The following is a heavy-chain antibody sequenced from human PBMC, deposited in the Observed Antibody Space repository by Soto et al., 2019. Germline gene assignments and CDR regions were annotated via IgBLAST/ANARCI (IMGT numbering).Heavy chain of an antibody. CDR2: IYPGDSDT. J-gene: IGHJ3*02. D-gene: IGHD5-12*01. CDR3: ARIKVSTGSGYGEANAFDI. Sequence: GESLKISCKGSGYSFTSYWIGWVRQMPGKGLEWMGIIYPGDSDTIYSPSFKGQGPITADKSISTAYQQWSSLKASDTAMYYCARIKVSTGSGYGEANAFDIWGQGTMVTVSS. CDR1: GYSFTSYW. V-gene: IGHV5-51*01.